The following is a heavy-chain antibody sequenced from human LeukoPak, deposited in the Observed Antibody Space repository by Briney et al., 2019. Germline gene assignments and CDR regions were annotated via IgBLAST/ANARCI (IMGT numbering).Heavy chain of an antibody. D-gene: IGHD3-10*01. V-gene: IGHV3-43*02. CDR3: AKAWFGERSGGGFDY. CDR2: ISGDGVSA. Sequence: GGSLRLSCAASGFTFDDYDIHWVSQAPGKCLEWVSLISGDGVSAYYADSVKGRFTISRDNSKNSLYLQMNSLRTEDTALYYCAKAWFGERSGGGFDYWGHGTLVTVAS. CDR1: GFTFDDYD. J-gene: IGHJ4*01.